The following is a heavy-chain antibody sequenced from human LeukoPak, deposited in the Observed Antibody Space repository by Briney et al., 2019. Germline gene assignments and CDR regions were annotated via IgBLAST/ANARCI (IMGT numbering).Heavy chain of an antibody. Sequence: GASVKVSCKASGNSISNYAVSWVRQAPGQGFEWMGGIIPIFGTADYAQKFQGRVTITADQSTSTTYMALSSLKSEDTAVYYCAADKGYCSGGSCYGGYYYYGMDVWGQGTTVTVSS. CDR1: GNSISNYA. V-gene: IGHV1-69*13. J-gene: IGHJ6*02. CDR3: AADKGYCSGGSCYGGYYYYGMDV. D-gene: IGHD2-15*01. CDR2: IIPIFGTA.